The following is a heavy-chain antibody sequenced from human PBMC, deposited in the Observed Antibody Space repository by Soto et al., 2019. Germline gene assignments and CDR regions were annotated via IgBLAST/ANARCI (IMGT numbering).Heavy chain of an antibody. CDR2: IYPGDSHT. D-gene: IGHD1-20*01. Sequence: GDSLKISCTGSGYSFTSSWIAWVRQMPGKGLEWMGIIYPGDSHTTYSPSFQGQVTISADKSTSTAYLQWSSLKASDTAMYYCASVNSNPWYNWFDPWGQGTLVTVSS. J-gene: IGHJ5*02. CDR3: ASVNSNPWYNWFDP. V-gene: IGHV5-51*01. CDR1: GYSFTSSW.